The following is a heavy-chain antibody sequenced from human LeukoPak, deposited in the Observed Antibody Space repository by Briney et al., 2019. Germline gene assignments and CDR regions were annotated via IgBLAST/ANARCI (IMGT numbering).Heavy chain of an antibody. CDR1: GFTSSSYW. D-gene: IGHD2-2*02. V-gene: IGHV3-7*01. CDR2: IKQDGSEK. Sequence: GGSLRLSCASTGFTSSSYWMSWVRQAPGKGLEWVANIKQDGSEKYYVDSVKGRCTISRDNAKNSLYLQMNSLRGEDTAVYYCARDWGSYCSSTSCYTRLTYYFDYWGQGTLVTVSS. J-gene: IGHJ4*02. CDR3: ARDWGSYCSSTSCYTRLTYYFDY.